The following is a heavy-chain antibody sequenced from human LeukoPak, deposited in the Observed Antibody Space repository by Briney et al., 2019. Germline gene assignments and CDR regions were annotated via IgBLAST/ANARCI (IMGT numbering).Heavy chain of an antibody. V-gene: IGHV4-59*08. CDR2: IYYTGGT. J-gene: IGHJ5*02. CDR3: AKYENGGGVIDT. Sequence: PSETLSLTCTVSGGSIGSNYWTWIRQPPGKGLEYIGYIYYTGGTNYNPSLKSRVTISVDTSKNQFSLKLTSVTAADTAVYFCAKYENGGGVIDTWGQGPLVTVSS. CDR1: GGSIGSNY. D-gene: IGHD2/OR15-2a*01.